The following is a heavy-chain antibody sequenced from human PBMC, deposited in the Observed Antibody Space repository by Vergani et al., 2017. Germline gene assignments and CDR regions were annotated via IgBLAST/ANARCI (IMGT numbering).Heavy chain of an antibody. CDR1: GFTFSNSA. CDR2: ISGPGLST. Sequence: EVQLLESGGGLVQSGRSLRLSCAASGFTFSNSAVSWVRQAPGRGLAWVSSISGPGLSTYYADSVKGRFSISRDNSKNTVFLQMHSLRGEDTAIYYCVKEKIDLGSYFFDSWGHGILVTVSS. V-gene: IGHV3-23*01. CDR3: VKEKIDLGSYFFDS. J-gene: IGHJ4*01. D-gene: IGHD2/OR15-2a*01.